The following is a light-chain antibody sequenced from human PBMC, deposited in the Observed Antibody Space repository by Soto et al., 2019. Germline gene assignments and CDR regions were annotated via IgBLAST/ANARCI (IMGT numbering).Light chain of an antibody. CDR2: KVS. J-gene: IGLJ2*01. CDR1: ALPKQY. CDR3: QSADSSGTYEV. Sequence: SYELTQPPSVSVSPGQTASITCSGDALPKQYAYWYQQKPCQAPVLVIYKVSERPSGIPERFSGCSSGTTVTLTISGVQAEDEADYYCQSADSSGTYEVFGGGTKLTVL. V-gene: IGLV3-25*03.